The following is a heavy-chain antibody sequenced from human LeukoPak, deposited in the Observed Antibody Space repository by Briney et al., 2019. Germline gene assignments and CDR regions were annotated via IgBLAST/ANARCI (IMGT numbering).Heavy chain of an antibody. CDR2: ISGSGGST. CDR3: AKGDSSGWYFPVDY. V-gene: IGHV3-23*01. CDR1: GFTFSSYA. J-gene: IGHJ4*02. Sequence: GGSLRLSCAASGFTFSSYAMSWVRQAPGKGLEWVSAISGSGGSTYYADSVKGRFTISRDNSKNTLYLQMNSLRAEDTAVYYCAKGDSSGWYFPVDYWGQGTLVTVSS. D-gene: IGHD6-13*01.